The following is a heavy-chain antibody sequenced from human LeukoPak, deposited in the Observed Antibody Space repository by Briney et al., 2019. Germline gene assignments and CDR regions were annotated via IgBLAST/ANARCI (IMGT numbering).Heavy chain of an antibody. CDR1: GYTFTDYG. CDR3: ARDKAVTTELTQYFHH. J-gene: IGHJ1*01. CDR2: ISGYNGYT. V-gene: IGHV1-18*01. D-gene: IGHD4-11*01. Sequence: ASVKVSCKASGYTFTDYGVSWVRQAPGQGLEWMGWISGYNGYTNYAQKFQFRVTMTTDTSTSTAYMELRSLTSDDTAVYYCARDKAVTTELTQYFHHWGQGTLVTVSS.